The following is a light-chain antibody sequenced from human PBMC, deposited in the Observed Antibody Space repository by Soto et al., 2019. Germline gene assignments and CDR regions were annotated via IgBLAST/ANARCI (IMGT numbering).Light chain of an antibody. V-gene: IGKV3D-15*01. CDR2: TAS. J-gene: IGKJ5*01. CDR3: QQYNNWPT. CDR1: QSVSNN. Sequence: EIVLTQSPGTLSLSPGERATLSCRASQSVSNNYLAWYQQKPGKAPRLLIHTASSRATGIPDRFSGSGSGTEFTLTISSLQSEDFAVYYCQQYNNWPTFGQGTRLEIK.